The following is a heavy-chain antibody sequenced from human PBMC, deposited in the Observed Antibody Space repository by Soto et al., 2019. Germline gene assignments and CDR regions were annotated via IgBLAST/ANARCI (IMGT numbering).Heavy chain of an antibody. CDR3: AGDTLYSRGWGGGNWFDP. CDR2: ISAYNGNT. Sequence: QVQLVQSGAEVKKPGASVKVSCKASGYTFTSYGISWVRQAPGQGLEWMGWISAYNGNTNYAQKLQGRVTMTTDTSTTTAYRELGSRRSDDTAVYYCAGDTLYSRGWGGGNWFDPWGQGTLVTVSS. D-gene: IGHD6-19*01. J-gene: IGHJ5*02. CDR1: GYTFTSYG. V-gene: IGHV1-18*04.